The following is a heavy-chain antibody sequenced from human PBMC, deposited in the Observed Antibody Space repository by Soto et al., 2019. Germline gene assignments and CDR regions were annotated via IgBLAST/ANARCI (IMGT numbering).Heavy chain of an antibody. Sequence: QVQLVQSGAEVKKPGSSVKVSCKASGGTFSSYAISWVRQAPGQGLEWMGGIIPIFGTANYAQKFQGRVTITEDESTSTAYMELSSLRSEDTAVYYCARDIVVVVAAEHDYYYYGMDVWGQGTTVTVSS. CDR2: IIPIFGTA. CDR1: GGTFSSYA. D-gene: IGHD2-15*01. CDR3: ARDIVVVVAAEHDYYYYGMDV. J-gene: IGHJ6*02. V-gene: IGHV1-69*12.